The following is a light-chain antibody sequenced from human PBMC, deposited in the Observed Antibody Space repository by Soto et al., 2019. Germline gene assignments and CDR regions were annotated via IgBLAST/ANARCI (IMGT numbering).Light chain of an antibody. Sequence: DIQMTQSPSASSASVGARVTITCRASQGTSNYLAWFQQKPGKVPKRLIYAASSLQNGVPSRFSGSGSGTEFALTISSLQPEDFATYYCLQHDSYPLTFGGGTKVEI. CDR2: AAS. V-gene: IGKV1-17*03. J-gene: IGKJ4*01. CDR3: LQHDSYPLT. CDR1: QGTSNY.